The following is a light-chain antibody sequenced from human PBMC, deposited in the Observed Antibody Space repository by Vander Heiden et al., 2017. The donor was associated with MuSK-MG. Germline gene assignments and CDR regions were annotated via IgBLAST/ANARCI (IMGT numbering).Light chain of an antibody. CDR3: QQDSTYPWT. Sequence: DVQMTQSPSTLSASVGDRVTITCRASQSISGWLAWYQQKPGKAPKLLISDASSLESAVPSRFSGSGSGTEFTLTISILQPDDFATYSCQQDSTYPWTFGQGTKVEIK. J-gene: IGKJ1*01. CDR2: DAS. CDR1: QSISGW. V-gene: IGKV1-5*01.